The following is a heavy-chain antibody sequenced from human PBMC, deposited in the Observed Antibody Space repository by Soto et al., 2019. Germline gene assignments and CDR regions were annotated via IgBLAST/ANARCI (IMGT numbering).Heavy chain of an antibody. CDR3: STRAYDTNGYYRFDP. Sequence: SETLSLTCAVYGGSFSGHSWTWIRQSPGKGLEWIGDINHSGRVNYSPSLKSRVTISLDTSKNQFSLTLSAVTAADTAMYYCSTRAYDTNGYYRFDPWGQGTLVTSPQ. D-gene: IGHD3-22*01. CDR1: GGSFSGHS. J-gene: IGHJ5*01. V-gene: IGHV4-34*01. CDR2: INHSGRV.